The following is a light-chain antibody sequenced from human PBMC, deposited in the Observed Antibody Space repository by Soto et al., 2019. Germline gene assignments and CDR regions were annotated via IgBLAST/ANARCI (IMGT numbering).Light chain of an antibody. J-gene: IGKJ1*01. CDR3: MQPLQTPWT. CDR2: LGS. V-gene: IGKV2-28*01. Sequence: DIVMTQSPLSLPVTPGEPASISCRSSQSLLHSSGYTYLDWYLQKPGQSPQLLIYLGSNRASGVSDRFSGSGSGTDFTLKISRVEAEDVGVYYCMQPLQTPWTFGQGTKVEIK. CDR1: QSLLHSSGYTY.